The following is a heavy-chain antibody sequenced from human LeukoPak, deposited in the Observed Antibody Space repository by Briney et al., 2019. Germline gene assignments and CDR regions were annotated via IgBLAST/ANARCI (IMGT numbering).Heavy chain of an antibody. CDR2: IWNDGSNE. V-gene: IGHV3-33*01. CDR3: ARDMGKSGAFDI. Sequence: GGSLRLSCAASGFTFSSYGMHWVRQAPGKGLEWVAVIWNDGSNEYYADSVKGRFTISRDNSKNTLYLQMNSLGAEDTAVYYCARDMGKSGAFDIWGQGTMVTVSS. J-gene: IGHJ3*02. D-gene: IGHD1-26*01. CDR1: GFTFSSYG.